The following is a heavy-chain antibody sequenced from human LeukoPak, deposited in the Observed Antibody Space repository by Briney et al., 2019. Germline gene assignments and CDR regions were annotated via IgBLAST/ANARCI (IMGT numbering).Heavy chain of an antibody. CDR2: MSPKNNNI. Sequence: GASVKVSCKASGYTFTGYYMHWVRQATGQGLEWMGWMSPKNNNIGYAQKFQGRVTMTRDTSINTAYMELSSLTSEDTAVYYCARGVGAVGDYWGQGTLVTVSS. J-gene: IGHJ4*02. CDR1: GYTFTGYY. D-gene: IGHD3-3*01. V-gene: IGHV1-8*02. CDR3: ARGVGAVGDY.